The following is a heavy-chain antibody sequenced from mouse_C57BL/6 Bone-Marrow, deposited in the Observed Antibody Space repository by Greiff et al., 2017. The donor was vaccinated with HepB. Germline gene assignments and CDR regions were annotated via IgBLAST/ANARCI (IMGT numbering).Heavy chain of an antibody. CDR3: ARLITTVVATPYYFDY. CDR1: GYTFTDYN. V-gene: IGHV1-18*01. J-gene: IGHJ2*01. Sequence: VQLQQSGPELVKPGASVKIPCKASGYTFTDYNMDWVKQSHGKSLEWIGDINPNNGGTIYNQKFKGKATLTVDESSSTAYMELRSLTSEDTAVYYCARLITTVVATPYYFDYWGQGTTLTVSS. D-gene: IGHD1-1*01. CDR2: INPNNGGT.